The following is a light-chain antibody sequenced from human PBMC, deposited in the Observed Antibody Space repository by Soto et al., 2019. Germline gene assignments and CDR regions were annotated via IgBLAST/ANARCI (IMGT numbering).Light chain of an antibody. V-gene: IGKV1-9*01. Sequence: DIQLTQSPSFLSASVGDRVTITCRASQDISSYLAWYQQKPGKAPKLLIYAASTLQSGVPSRFSGSGSGTEFTLTISSLQPEDFATYYCQQLNSYPPEFTFGPGTKVDIK. CDR3: QQLNSYPPEFT. J-gene: IGKJ3*01. CDR2: AAS. CDR1: QDISSY.